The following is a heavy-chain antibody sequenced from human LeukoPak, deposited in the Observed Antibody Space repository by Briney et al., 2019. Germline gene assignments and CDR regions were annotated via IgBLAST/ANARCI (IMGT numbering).Heavy chain of an antibody. CDR3: ARAPQLWFGELLVQAWFDP. D-gene: IGHD3-10*01. V-gene: IGHV1-69*13. Sequence: ASVKVSCEASGGTFSSYAISWVRQAPGQGLEWMGGIIPIFGTANYAQKFQGRVTITADESTSTAYMELSSLRSEDTAVYYCARAPQLWFGELLVQAWFDPWGQGTLVTVSP. CDR2: IIPIFGTA. CDR1: GGTFSSYA. J-gene: IGHJ5*02.